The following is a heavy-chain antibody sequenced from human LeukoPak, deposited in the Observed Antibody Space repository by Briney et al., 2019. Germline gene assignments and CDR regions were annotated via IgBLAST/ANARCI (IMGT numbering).Heavy chain of an antibody. J-gene: IGHJ4*02. CDR3: AKGGSGDTVVVAATRNDY. CDR1: GFTFSSYA. Sequence: GGSLRLSCAASGFTFSSYAMSWVRQAPGKGLEWVSGISGSGGGAYYADSLRGRFTISRDNSKNTLYLQMNSLRADDRAVYYCAKGGSGDTVVVAATRNDYWGQGTLVTVSS. D-gene: IGHD2-15*01. V-gene: IGHV3-23*01. CDR2: ISGSGGGA.